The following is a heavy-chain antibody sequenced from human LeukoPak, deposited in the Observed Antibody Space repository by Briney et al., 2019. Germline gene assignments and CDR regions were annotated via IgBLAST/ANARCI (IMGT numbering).Heavy chain of an antibody. CDR1: GYTFTSYD. D-gene: IGHD2-2*01. V-gene: IGHV1-8*01. CDR2: MNPNSGNT. Sequence: ASVKVSCKASGYTFTSYDINWVRQATGQGLEWMGWMNPNSGNTGYAQKFQGRVTMTRNTSISTAYMELSSLRSEDTAVYYCARRVLYCSSTSCYKTFDYWGQGTLVTVSS. J-gene: IGHJ4*02. CDR3: ARRVLYCSSTSCYKTFDY.